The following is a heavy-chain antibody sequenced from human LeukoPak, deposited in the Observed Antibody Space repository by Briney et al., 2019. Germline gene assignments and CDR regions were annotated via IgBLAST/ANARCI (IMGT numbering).Heavy chain of an antibody. V-gene: IGHV3-30*02. CDR3: ARSIAAAGTKRWFDP. J-gene: IGHJ5*02. CDR2: IRYDGSNK. D-gene: IGHD6-13*01. Sequence: GGSLRLSCAASGFTFSSYGMHWVRQAPGKGLEWVAFIRYDGSNKYYADSVKGRFTISRDNSKNTLYLQMNSLRAEDTAVYYCARSIAAAGTKRWFDPWGQGTLVTVSS. CDR1: GFTFSSYG.